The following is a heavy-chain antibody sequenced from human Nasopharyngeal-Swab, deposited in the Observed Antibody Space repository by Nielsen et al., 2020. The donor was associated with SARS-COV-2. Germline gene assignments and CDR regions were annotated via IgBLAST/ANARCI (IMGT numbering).Heavy chain of an antibody. CDR3: ARARVVVPAANNWFDP. J-gene: IGHJ5*02. V-gene: IGHV4-31*03. CDR2: IYYSGST. D-gene: IGHD2-2*01. Sequence: SETLSLTCTVSGGSISSGGYYWSWIRQHPGKGLEWIGHIYYSGSTYYNPSLKSRVTISVDTSKNQFSLKLSSVTAADTAVYYCARARVVVPAANNWFDPWGQGTLVTVSS. CDR1: GGSISSGGYY.